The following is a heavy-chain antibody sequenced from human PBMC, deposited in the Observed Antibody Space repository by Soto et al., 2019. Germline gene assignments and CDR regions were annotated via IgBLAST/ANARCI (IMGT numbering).Heavy chain of an antibody. V-gene: IGHV1-18*04. CDR1: VYRFTGTA. CDR2: ISAYNGNT. CDR3: ARDLGY. J-gene: IGHJ2*01. Sequence: GSAGMPCSEARVYRFTGTAVLWLRQAPGQGLEWMGWISAYNGNTNYAQKLQGRVTMTTDTSTSTAYMELRSLRSDDTAAYYCARDLGY.